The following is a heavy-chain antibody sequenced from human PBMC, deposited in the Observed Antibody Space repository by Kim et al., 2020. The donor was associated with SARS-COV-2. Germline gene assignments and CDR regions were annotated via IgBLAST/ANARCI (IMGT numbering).Heavy chain of an antibody. CDR1: GGSFSGYY. CDR2: INHSGST. J-gene: IGHJ4*02. D-gene: IGHD2-2*01. V-gene: IGHV4-34*01. Sequence: SETLSLTCAVYGGSFSGYYWSWIRQPPGKGLEWIGEINHSGSTNYNPSLKSRVTISVDTSKNQFSLKLSSVTAADTAVYYCARRVGYCSSTSCYGLTKTFDYWGQGTLVTVSS. CDR3: ARRVGYCSSTSCYGLTKTFDY.